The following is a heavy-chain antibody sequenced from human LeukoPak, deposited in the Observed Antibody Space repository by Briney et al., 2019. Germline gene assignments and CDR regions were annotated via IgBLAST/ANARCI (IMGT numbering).Heavy chain of an antibody. CDR1: GGTFSSYA. J-gene: IGHJ6*02. CDR2: IIPILDIA. D-gene: IGHD4-17*01. CDR3: ARGVAGDYYYYGMDV. Sequence: SVKVSCKASGGTFSSYAISWVRQAPGQGLEWMGRIIPILDIANYAQKFQGRVTITADKSTSTAYMELSSLRSEDTAVYYCARGVAGDYYYYGMDVWGQGTTVTVSS. V-gene: IGHV1-69*04.